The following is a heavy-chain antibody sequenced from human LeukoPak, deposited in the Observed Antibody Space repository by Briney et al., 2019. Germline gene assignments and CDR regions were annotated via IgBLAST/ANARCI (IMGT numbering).Heavy chain of an antibody. D-gene: IGHD3-16*01. Sequence: GGSLRLSCAASGFTFSSYGMSWVRQAPGKGLEWVSAISGSGGSTYYADSVKGRFTISRDNSKNTLYLQMNSLRAEDTAVYYCAGMRLGELHDAFDTWGQGAMVTVSS. V-gene: IGHV3-23*01. J-gene: IGHJ3*02. CDR2: ISGSGGST. CDR1: GFTFSSYG. CDR3: AGMRLGELHDAFDT.